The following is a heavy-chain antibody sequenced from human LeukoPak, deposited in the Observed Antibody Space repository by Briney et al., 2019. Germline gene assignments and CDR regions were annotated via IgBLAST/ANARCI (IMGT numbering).Heavy chain of an antibody. CDR2: ISWNSGSI. CDR3: AKGHRSGYSDAFDI. D-gene: IGHD3-22*01. CDR1: GFTFDDYA. V-gene: IGHV3-9*03. J-gene: IGHJ3*02. Sequence: GGSLRLSCAASGFTFDDYAMHWVRQASGKGLEWVSGISWNSGSIGYADSVKGRFTISRDNAKNSLYLQMNSLRAEDMALYYCAKGHRSGYSDAFDIWGQGTMVTVSS.